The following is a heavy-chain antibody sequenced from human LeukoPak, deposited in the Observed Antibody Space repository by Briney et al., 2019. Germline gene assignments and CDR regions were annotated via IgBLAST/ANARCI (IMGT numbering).Heavy chain of an antibody. CDR2: IYYSGST. D-gene: IGHD6-13*01. J-gene: IGHJ4*02. V-gene: IGHV4-38-2*02. CDR1: GYSISSGYY. CDR3: ARVSSRRTDY. Sequence: SETLSLTCTVSGYSISSGYYWGWVRQPPGKGLEWIGSIYYSGSTYYNPSLKSRVTISVDTSKNQFSLKLSSVTAADTAVYYCARVSSRRTDYWGQGTLVTVSS.